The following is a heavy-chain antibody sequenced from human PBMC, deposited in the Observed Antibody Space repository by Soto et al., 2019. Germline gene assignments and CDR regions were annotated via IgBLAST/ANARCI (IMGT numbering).Heavy chain of an antibody. V-gene: IGHV5-51*01. CDR3: ARHSVWSSSSSGLINYYGMDV. J-gene: IGHJ6*02. CDR2: IYPGDSDT. Sequence: GESLKISCKGSGYSFTSYWIGWVRQMPGKGLEWMGIIYPGDSDTRYSPSFQGQVTISADKSISTAYLQWSSLKASDTAMYYCARHSVWSSSSSGLINYYGMDVWGQGTTVTVSS. D-gene: IGHD6-6*01. CDR1: GYSFTSYW.